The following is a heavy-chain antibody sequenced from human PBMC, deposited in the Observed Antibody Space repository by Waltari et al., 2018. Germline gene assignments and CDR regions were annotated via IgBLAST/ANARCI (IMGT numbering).Heavy chain of an antibody. D-gene: IGHD3-22*01. CDR3: ARRYYYDSSDY. CDR2: IYYSGST. V-gene: IGHV4-39*01. CDR1: GGSISSSSYY. Sequence: QLQLQESGPGLVKPSETLSLPCTVSGGSISSSSYYWGWIRQPPGKGLEWIGSIYYSGSTYYNPSLKSRVTISVDTSKNQFSLKLSSVTAADTAVYYCARRYYYDSSDYWGQGTLVTVSS. J-gene: IGHJ4*02.